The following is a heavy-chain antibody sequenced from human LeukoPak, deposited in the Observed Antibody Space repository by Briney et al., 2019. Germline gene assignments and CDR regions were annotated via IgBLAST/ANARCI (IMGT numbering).Heavy chain of an antibody. CDR2: INTDGSST. V-gene: IGHV3-74*01. J-gene: IGHJ4*02. CDR3: ASGGITMAYY. CDR1: GFTFSSYW. D-gene: IGHD3-3*01. Sequence: QTGGSLRLPCAASGFTFSSYWMHWVRQAPGKGLVWVSRINTDGSSTTYADSVKGRFTISRDNAKNTLYLQMNSLRAEDTAVYYCASGGITMAYYWGQGTLVTVSS.